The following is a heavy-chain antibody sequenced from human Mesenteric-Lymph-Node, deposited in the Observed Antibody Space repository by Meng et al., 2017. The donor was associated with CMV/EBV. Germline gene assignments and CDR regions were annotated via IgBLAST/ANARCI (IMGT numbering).Heavy chain of an antibody. CDR1: DGSFSGYY. V-gene: IGHV4-34*01. CDR2: INHNEIT. Sequence: GSLRLSCDVTDGSFSGYYWSWIRQPPGKGLEWIGEINHNEITNYNPSLKSRVTTSVDTSNNQFSLRLSSVTAADTAVYYCARMVGEYNGGWYLAFDSWGQGTLVTVSS. J-gene: IGHJ4*02. CDR3: ARMVGEYNGGWYLAFDS. D-gene: IGHD6-19*01.